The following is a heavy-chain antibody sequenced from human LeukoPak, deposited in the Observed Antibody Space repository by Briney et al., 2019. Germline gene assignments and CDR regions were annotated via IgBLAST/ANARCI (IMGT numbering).Heavy chain of an antibody. V-gene: IGHV3-74*01. CDR2: INNDGSST. CDR3: VRDNGGEHL. J-gene: IGHJ4*02. Sequence: GGSLRLSCAASGYTFGSYWMYWVRHAPGKGLVWVSRINNDGSSTIYADSVKGRFTISRDNAKNTLYLQMNSLRDDDTAVYYCVRDNGGEHLWGQGTLVTVSS. CDR1: GYTFGSYW. D-gene: IGHD3-16*01.